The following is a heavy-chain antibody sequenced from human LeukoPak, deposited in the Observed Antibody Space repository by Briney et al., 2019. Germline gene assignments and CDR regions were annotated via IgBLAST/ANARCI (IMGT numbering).Heavy chain of an antibody. CDR3: ARPPLYCSSTSCYARYFQH. J-gene: IGHJ1*01. Sequence: PSETLSLTCAVYGGSFSGYYWSWIRQPPGKGLEWIGEINHSGSTNYNPSLKSRVTISVDTSKNQFSLKLSSVTAADTAVYYCARPPLYCSSTSCYARYFQHWGQGTLVTVSS. V-gene: IGHV4-34*01. CDR1: GGSFSGYY. CDR2: INHSGST. D-gene: IGHD2-2*01.